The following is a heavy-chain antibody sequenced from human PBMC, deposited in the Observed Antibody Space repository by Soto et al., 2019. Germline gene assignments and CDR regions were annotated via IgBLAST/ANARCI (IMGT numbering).Heavy chain of an antibody. V-gene: IGHV3-21*01. D-gene: IGHD4-17*01. J-gene: IGHJ4*02. CDR3: ARDSYGDYVLDY. CDR2: ISSSSSYI. CDR1: GFTFSSYS. Sequence: EVQLVESGGGLVKPGGSLRLSCAASGFTFSSYSMNWVRQAPGKGLEWVSSISSSSSYIYYADSVKGRFTTSRDNAKNSLYLQMNSLRAEDTAVYYCARDSYGDYVLDYWGQGTLVTVSS.